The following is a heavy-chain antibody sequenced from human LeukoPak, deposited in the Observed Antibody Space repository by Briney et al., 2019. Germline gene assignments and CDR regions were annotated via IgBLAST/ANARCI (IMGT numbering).Heavy chain of an antibody. CDR1: GFTFSSFT. D-gene: IGHD2-8*01. J-gene: IGHJ3*02. CDR3: VRDRLTNDAFDI. CDR2: ISSTSAYK. Sequence: GGSLRLSCAASGFTFSSFTMNWVRQAPGKGLEWVSSISSTSAYKYYADSVKGRFTISRDNSKNTLYLQMNSLRAEDTAMYYCVRDRLTNDAFDIWGQGTMVTVSS. V-gene: IGHV3-21*01.